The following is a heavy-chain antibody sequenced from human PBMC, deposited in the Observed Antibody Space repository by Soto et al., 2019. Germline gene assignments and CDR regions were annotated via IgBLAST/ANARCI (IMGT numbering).Heavy chain of an antibody. Sequence: EVQLLESGGGLVQPGGSLRLSCAASGFTFSSYAMSWVRQAPGKGLEWVSAISGSGGSTYHADSVKGRFTISRDNSKNTLYLQMNSLRAEDTAVYYCAKSLHLLSRAFDIWGQGTMVTVSS. V-gene: IGHV3-23*01. J-gene: IGHJ3*02. D-gene: IGHD2-2*01. CDR2: ISGSGGST. CDR3: AKSLHLLSRAFDI. CDR1: GFTFSSYA.